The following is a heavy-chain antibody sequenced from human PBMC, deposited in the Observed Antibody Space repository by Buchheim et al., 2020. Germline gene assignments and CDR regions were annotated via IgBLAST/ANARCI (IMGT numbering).Heavy chain of an antibody. D-gene: IGHD3-3*01. J-gene: IGHJ4*02. V-gene: IGHV3-30*18. CDR3: AKLLWSGRYFDY. CDR2: ISNEGMNE. CDR1: GFTFNDYG. Sequence: QVQLVESGGGVVQPGRSLRLSCAASGFTFNDYGMNWVRQAPGKGLEWVATISNEGMNELYADSVNGRFTISRDNSKNTLFLRMDSLRAEDTAVYYCAKLLWSGRYFDYWGQGTL.